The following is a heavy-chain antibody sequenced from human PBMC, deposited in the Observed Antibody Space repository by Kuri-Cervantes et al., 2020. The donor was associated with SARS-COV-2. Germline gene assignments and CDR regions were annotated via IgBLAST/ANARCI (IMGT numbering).Heavy chain of an antibody. J-gene: IGHJ4*02. CDR1: GFTFSSYA. V-gene: IGHV3-7*01. Sequence: GESLKISCAASGFTFSSYAMSWVRQAPGKGLEWVANIKQDGSEKYYVDSVKGRFTISRDNAKNSLYLQMNSLRAEDTAVYYCARDPRYSSSWLDYWGQGTLVTDSS. D-gene: IGHD6-6*01. CDR3: ARDPRYSSSWLDY. CDR2: IKQDGSEK.